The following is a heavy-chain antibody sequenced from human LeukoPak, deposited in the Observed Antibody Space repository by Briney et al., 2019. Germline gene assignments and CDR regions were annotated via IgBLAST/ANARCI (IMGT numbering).Heavy chain of an antibody. CDR1: GYTFTSYG. Sequence: ASVKVSCKASGYTFTSYGISWVRQAPGQGLEWMGWISAYNGNTNYAQNLQGRVTMTTDTSTSTAYMELRSLRSDDPAVYYCARVGVVVPAAWFDPWGQGTLVTVSS. CDR3: ARVGVVVPAAWFDP. D-gene: IGHD2-2*01. CDR2: ISAYNGNT. V-gene: IGHV1-18*01. J-gene: IGHJ5*02.